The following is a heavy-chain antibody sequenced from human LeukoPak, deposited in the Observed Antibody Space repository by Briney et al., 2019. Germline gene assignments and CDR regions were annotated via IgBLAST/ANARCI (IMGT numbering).Heavy chain of an antibody. Sequence: GGSLRLSCAASGFTFSSYNMNWVRQAPGKGLEWVAGITTSSSNIYYGGSVKGRFTISRDNAKNSLFLQMSSLRAEDTALYYCARGQPGYSSSWYDSWGQGTLVTVSS. CDR1: GFTFSSYN. CDR3: ARGQPGYSSSWYDS. J-gene: IGHJ5*01. D-gene: IGHD6-13*01. V-gene: IGHV3-21*01. CDR2: ITTSSSNI.